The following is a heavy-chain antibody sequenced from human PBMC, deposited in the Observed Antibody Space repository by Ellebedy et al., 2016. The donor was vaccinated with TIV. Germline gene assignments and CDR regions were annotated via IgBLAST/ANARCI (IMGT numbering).Heavy chain of an antibody. CDR2: ISDGGGTT. V-gene: IGHV3-23*01. J-gene: IGHJ5*02. D-gene: IGHD2-21*01. CDR1: GFTFSTYV. CDR3: ARYICGATNCYRWFDP. Sequence: PGGSLRLSCAASGFTFSTYVMNWVRQAPGKGLEWVSTISDGGGTTYYADSVKGRFTISRDNSKNTLYLQMNSLRAEDTALYYCARYICGATNCYRWFDPWGQGTLVTVSS.